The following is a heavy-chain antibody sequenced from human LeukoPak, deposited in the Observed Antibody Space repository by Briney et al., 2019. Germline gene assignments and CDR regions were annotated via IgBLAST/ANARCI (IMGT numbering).Heavy chain of an antibody. D-gene: IGHD4-17*01. CDR2: IYYSGST. CDR1: GGSISSSSYY. Sequence: PSETLSLTCTVSGGSISSSSYYWGWIRQPPGKGLEGIGSIYYSGSTYYNPSLKSRVTISVDTSKTQFSLKLSSVTAADTAVYYCASDCSRPGYGDYGDGIDYWGQGTLVTVSS. J-gene: IGHJ4*02. V-gene: IGHV4-39*07. CDR3: ASDCSRPGYGDYGDGIDY.